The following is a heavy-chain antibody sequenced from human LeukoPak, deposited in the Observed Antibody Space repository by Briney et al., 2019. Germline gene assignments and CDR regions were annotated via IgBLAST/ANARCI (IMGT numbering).Heavy chain of an antibody. CDR2: ISAYNGNT. V-gene: IGHV1-18*01. Sequence: ASEKVSCKASGYTFTSYGISWVRQAPGQGLEWMGWISAYNGNTNYAQKLQGRVTMTTDTSTSTAYMELRSLRSDDTAVYYCARLSTIYSSSSGNWFDPWGQGTLVTVSS. J-gene: IGHJ5*02. D-gene: IGHD6-6*01. CDR3: ARLSTIYSSSSGNWFDP. CDR1: GYTFTSYG.